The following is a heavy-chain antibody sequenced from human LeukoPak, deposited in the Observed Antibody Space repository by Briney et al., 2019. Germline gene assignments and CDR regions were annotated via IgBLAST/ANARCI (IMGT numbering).Heavy chain of an antibody. CDR2: IHYSGST. CDR1: GGSISSSSYY. J-gene: IGHJ5*02. Sequence: PSETLSLTCTVSGGSISSSSYYWGWIRQPPGKGLEWIGSIHYSGSTYYNPSLKSRVTISVDTSKNQFSLKLSSVTAADTAVYYCARHVAWFDPWGQGTLVTVSS. CDR3: ARHVAWFDP. V-gene: IGHV4-39*01.